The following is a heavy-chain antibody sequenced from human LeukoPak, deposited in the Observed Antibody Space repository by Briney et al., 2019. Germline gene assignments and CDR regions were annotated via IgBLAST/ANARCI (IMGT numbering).Heavy chain of an antibody. CDR1: GGSIINGNIY. D-gene: IGHD6-19*01. CDR3: ARQGSGWYRIIDY. J-gene: IGHJ4*02. V-gene: IGHV4-39*01. Sequence: SETLSLTCIVSGGSIINGNIYWGWIRQPPGKGLEWIGSIYYSGSTYYNPSLKSRGTMSVDTSKNQFSLKLSSVTAADTAVYYCARQGSGWYRIIDYWGQGTLVTVSS. CDR2: IYYSGST.